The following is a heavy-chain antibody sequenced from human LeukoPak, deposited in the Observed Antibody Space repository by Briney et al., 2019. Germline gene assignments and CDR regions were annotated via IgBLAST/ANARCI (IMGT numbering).Heavy chain of an antibody. CDR2: MYNSGLT. CDR1: GGSINSYY. V-gene: IGHV4-59*08. J-gene: IGHJ5*02. D-gene: IGHD2-21*02. CDR3: ARLHYGDPTSWFDP. Sequence: SETLSLTCTVSGGSINSYYWSWIRQPPGKGLECIGYMYNSGLTNYNPSLKSRVAIPVDTSKNQFSLRLSSVTAADTAVYYCARLHYGDPTSWFDPWGQGTLVTVSS.